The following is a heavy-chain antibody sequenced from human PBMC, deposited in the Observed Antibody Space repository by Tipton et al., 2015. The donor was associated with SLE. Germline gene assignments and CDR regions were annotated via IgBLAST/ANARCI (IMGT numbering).Heavy chain of an antibody. CDR2: IYHSGST. Sequence: TLSLTCAVSGYSISSGYYWGWMRLPPGKGLEWIGTIYHSGSTYYNPSLGSRVTISLDTSKNQFSLKLSSVTAADTAVYYCATVNWGLGAFDIWGQGTMVTVSS. V-gene: IGHV4-38-2*01. D-gene: IGHD7-27*01. J-gene: IGHJ3*02. CDR3: ATVNWGLGAFDI. CDR1: GYSISSGYY.